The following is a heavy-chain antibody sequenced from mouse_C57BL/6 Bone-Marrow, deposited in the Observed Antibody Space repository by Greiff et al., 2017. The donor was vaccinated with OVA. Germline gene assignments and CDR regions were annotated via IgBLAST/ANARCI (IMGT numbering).Heavy chain of an antibody. Sequence: QVQLQQPGAELVKPGASVKLSCKASGYTFTSYWMQWVKQRHGQGLEWIGEIDPSDSYTNYNQKFKGKATLTVDTSSSTAYMQLSSLTSEDSAVYYCARLFTTVKYWYFDVWGTGTTVTVSS. CDR1: GYTFTSYW. CDR2: IDPSDSYT. J-gene: IGHJ1*03. CDR3: ARLFTTVKYWYFDV. D-gene: IGHD1-1*01. V-gene: IGHV1-50*01.